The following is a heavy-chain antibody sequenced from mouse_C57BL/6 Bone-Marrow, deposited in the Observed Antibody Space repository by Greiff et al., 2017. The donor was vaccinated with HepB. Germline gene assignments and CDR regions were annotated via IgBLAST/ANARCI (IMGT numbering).Heavy chain of an antibody. D-gene: IGHD1-2*01. V-gene: IGHV5-9-1*02. J-gene: IGHJ4*01. CDR1: GFTFSSYA. CDR3: TRYYGPYYAMDY. CDR2: ISSGGDYI. Sequence: EVKLVESGEGLVKPGGSLKLSCAASGFTFSSYAMSWVRQTPEKRLEWVAYISSGGDYIYYADTVKGRFTISRDNARNTLYLQMSSLKSEDTAMYYCTRYYGPYYAMDYWGQGTSVTGSS.